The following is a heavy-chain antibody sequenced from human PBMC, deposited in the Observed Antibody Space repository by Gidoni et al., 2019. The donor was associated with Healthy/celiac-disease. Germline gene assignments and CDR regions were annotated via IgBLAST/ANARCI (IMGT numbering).Heavy chain of an antibody. Sequence: EVQLVESGGGLVQPGGSLRLSCAASGFTFSSYSMNWVRQAPGKGLELVSYISSSSSTIYYADSVKGRFTIPRDNAKNSLYLQMNSLRDEDTAVYYCARNSPSYYYDSSGYYMASFDYWGQGTLVTVSS. D-gene: IGHD3-22*01. CDR2: ISSSSSTI. V-gene: IGHV3-48*02. CDR3: ARNSPSYYYDSSGYYMASFDY. J-gene: IGHJ4*02. CDR1: GFTFSSYS.